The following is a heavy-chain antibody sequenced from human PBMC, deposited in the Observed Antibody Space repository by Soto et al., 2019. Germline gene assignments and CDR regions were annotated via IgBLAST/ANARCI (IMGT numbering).Heavy chain of an antibody. J-gene: IGHJ6*02. CDR2: AYYRSKWYT. Sequence: SQTLSLTCAISGDSVSSNSGAWNWIRQSPSRGLEWLGRAYYRSKWYTDYAESVKSRMTINPDTSKNQFSLQLNSVTPEDTAVYYCARHTPGPNFYYGMDVWGQGTTVTVSS. CDR3: ARHTPGPNFYYGMDV. CDR1: GDSVSSNSGA. V-gene: IGHV6-1*01.